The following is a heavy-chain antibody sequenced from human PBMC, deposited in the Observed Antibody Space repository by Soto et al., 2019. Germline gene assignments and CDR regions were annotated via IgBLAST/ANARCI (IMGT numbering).Heavy chain of an antibody. V-gene: IGHV1-3*01. CDR2: INAGNGNT. CDR1: GYTFTSYA. J-gene: IGHJ4*02. Sequence: ASVKVSCKASGYTFTSYAMHWVRQAPGQRLEWMGWINAGNGNTKYSQKFQGRVTITRDTSASTAYMELSSLRSEDTAVYYCARGRRITIFGVANIDYWGQGTLVTVSS. D-gene: IGHD3-3*01. CDR3: ARGRRITIFGVANIDY.